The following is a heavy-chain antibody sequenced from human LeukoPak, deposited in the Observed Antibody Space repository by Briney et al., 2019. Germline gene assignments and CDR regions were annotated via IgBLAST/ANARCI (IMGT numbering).Heavy chain of an antibody. CDR1: GFTFDDYA. J-gene: IGHJ4*02. Sequence: GGSLRLSCAASGFTFDDYAMHWVRQAPGKGLEWVSGISWNSGSIGYADSVKGRFTISRDNSKNTLYLHMTSLRADDTAMYFCTRDQIENGYSSGLFYWGQGTPVTVSS. CDR3: TRDQIENGYSSGLFY. D-gene: IGHD6-19*01. V-gene: IGHV3-9*01. CDR2: ISWNSGSI.